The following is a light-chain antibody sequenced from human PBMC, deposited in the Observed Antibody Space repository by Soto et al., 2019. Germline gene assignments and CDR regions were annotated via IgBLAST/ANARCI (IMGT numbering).Light chain of an antibody. CDR1: SSDVGGYNY. Sequence: QSVLTQPPSASGSPGQSVTISCTGTSSDVGGYNYVSWYQQHPGKAPKLMIYEVSKRPSGVPDRFSGSKSGNTASLTVSGLQAEDEADYYCSSYAGSNNWVFGGGTKVTLL. V-gene: IGLV2-8*01. J-gene: IGLJ2*01. CDR2: EVS. CDR3: SSYAGSNNWV.